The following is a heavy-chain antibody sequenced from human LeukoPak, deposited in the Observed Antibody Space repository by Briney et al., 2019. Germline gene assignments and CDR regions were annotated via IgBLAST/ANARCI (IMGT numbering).Heavy chain of an antibody. Sequence: ASVTVSFTSSGYAFTIYNMHWVRQAPGQGREWMDIIIPSYGCTSYAHKFQGSVTMTRDTSTSTVYMELSSLRSEDTAVYHCAREPPASGYFDYWGQGSLATVSS. CDR2: IIPSYGCT. V-gene: IGHV1-46*01. CDR1: GYAFTIYN. CDR3: AREPPASGYFDY. J-gene: IGHJ4*02.